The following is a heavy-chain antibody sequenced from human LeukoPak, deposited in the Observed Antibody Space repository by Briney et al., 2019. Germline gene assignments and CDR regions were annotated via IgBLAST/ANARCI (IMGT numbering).Heavy chain of an antibody. CDR2: INHSGTT. CDR1: GGSLSGYY. V-gene: IGHV4-34*01. J-gene: IGHJ3*02. Sequence: SETLSLTCAVYGGSLSGYYWNWIRQSPGKGLEWIGEINHSGTTNYNPSLKSRVTISVDTSKNQFSLRLTPVTAADTAVYYCARFPCSGDSCYSGIRAFDIWGQGTMVTVSS. D-gene: IGHD2-15*01. CDR3: ARFPCSGDSCYSGIRAFDI.